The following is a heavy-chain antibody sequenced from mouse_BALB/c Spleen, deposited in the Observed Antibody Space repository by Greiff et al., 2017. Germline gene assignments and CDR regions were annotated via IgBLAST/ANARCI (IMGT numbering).Heavy chain of an antibody. CDR2: IRLKSNNYAT. CDR1: GFTFSNYW. J-gene: IGHJ2*01. V-gene: IGHV6-6*02. CDR3: TRPTATDYFDY. Sequence: DVHLVESGGGLVQPGGSMKLSCVASGFTFSNYWMNWVRQSPEKGLEWVAEIRLKSNNYATHYAESVKGRFTISRDDSKSSVYLQMNNLRAEDTGIYYCTRPTATDYFDYWGQGTTLTVSS. D-gene: IGHD1-2*01.